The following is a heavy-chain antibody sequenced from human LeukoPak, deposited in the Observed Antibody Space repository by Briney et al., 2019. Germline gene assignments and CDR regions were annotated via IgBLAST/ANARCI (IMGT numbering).Heavy chain of an antibody. CDR1: GYTFSTYG. D-gene: IGHD2-2*01. J-gene: IGHJ5*02. CDR3: ARVGRDCSSINCYWADWFDP. CDR2: ISGSTGST. Sequence: ASVTVSCTASGYTFSTYGITWVREAPGQGPEWVGWISGSTGSTHYAQAVQGRVTMTTDTSTGTAYMELRSLRSDDTAVYYCARVGRDCSSINCYWADWFDPWGQGTLVIVSS. V-gene: IGHV1-18*01.